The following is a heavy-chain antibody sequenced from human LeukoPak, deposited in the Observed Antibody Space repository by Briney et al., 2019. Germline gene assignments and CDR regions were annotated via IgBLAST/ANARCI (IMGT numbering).Heavy chain of an antibody. CDR2: INHSGST. D-gene: IGHD3-22*01. CDR1: GGSFSGYY. V-gene: IGHV4-34*01. Sequence: SETLSLTCAVSGGSFSGYYRSWIRQPPGKGLEWIGEINHSGSTNYNPSLKSRVTISVDTSKNQFSLKLSSVTAADTAVYYCARTLIYYYDSSGYYGLFDYWGQGTLVTVSS. J-gene: IGHJ4*02. CDR3: ARTLIYYYDSSGYYGLFDY.